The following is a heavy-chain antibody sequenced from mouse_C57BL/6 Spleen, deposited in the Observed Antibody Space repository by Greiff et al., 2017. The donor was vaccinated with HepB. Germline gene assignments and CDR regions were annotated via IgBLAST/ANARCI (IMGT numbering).Heavy chain of an antibody. CDR2: IYPGDGDT. Sequence: QVQLKQSGPELVKPGASVKISCKASGYAFSSSWMNWVKQRPGKGLEWIGRIYPGDGDTNYNGKFKGKATLTADKSSSTAYMQLSSLTSDDSAVYFCARSDGNWDYWGQGTTLTVSS. CDR1: GYAFSSSW. D-gene: IGHD2-1*01. J-gene: IGHJ2*01. CDR3: ARSDGNWDY. V-gene: IGHV1-82*01.